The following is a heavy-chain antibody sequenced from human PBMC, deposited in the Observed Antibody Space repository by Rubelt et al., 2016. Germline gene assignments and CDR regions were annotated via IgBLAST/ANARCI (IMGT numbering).Heavy chain of an antibody. CDR3: ASKVSYDFWSGYYFDY. Sequence: QVQLQESGPGLVKPSETLSLTCTVSGGSISSSSYYWGWIRQPPGKGLEWIGSIYYSGSTYYNPSLKSRVTISVDTSKNQFSLKLSSVTAADTAVYYCASKVSYDFWSGYYFDYWGQGTLVTVSS. CDR2: IYYSGST. CDR1: GGSISSSSYY. D-gene: IGHD3-3*01. V-gene: IGHV4-39*01. J-gene: IGHJ4*02.